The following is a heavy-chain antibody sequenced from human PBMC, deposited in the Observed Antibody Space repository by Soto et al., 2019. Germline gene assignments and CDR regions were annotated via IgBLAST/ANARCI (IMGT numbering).Heavy chain of an antibody. CDR3: ARDLGGYYSFFYYYYYGMDV. CDR2: ISAYNGNT. CDR1: GYTFTSYG. Sequence: QVQLVQSGAEVTKPGASVKVACKASGYTFTSYGISWVRQAPGQGLEWMGWISAYNGNTNYAQKLQGRVTMTTDTYTSTVYMELRSLRSDDTAVYYWARDLGGYYSFFYYYYYGMDVWGQGTTVTVSS. J-gene: IGHJ6*02. D-gene: IGHD3-22*01. V-gene: IGHV1-18*01.